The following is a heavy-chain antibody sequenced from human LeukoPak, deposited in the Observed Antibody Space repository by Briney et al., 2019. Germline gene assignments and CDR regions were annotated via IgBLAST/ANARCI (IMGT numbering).Heavy chain of an antibody. J-gene: IGHJ3*02. CDR2: ISSSGSTI. CDR3: ARDKPSYALGAFDI. Sequence: GGSLRLSCAASGFTFSSYEMNWVRQAPGKGLEWVSYISSSGSTIYYADSVKGRFAISRDNAKNSLYLQMNSLRAEDTAVYYCARDKPSYALGAFDIWGQGTMVTVSS. V-gene: IGHV3-48*03. CDR1: GFTFSSYE. D-gene: IGHD3-16*01.